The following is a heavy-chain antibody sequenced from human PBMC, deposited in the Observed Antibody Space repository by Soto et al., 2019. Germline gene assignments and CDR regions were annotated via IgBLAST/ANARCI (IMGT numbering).Heavy chain of an antibody. CDR2: IIPIFGTA. D-gene: IGHD6-19*01. J-gene: IGHJ3*02. CDR3: ARPPGWTHAFDI. CDR1: GGTFSSYA. Sequence: SVKVSCKASGGTFSSYAISWVRQAPGQGLEWMGGIIPIFGTANYAQKFQGRVTITADESTSTAYMELSSLRSEDTAVYYCARPPGWTHAFDIWGQGTMVTVSS. V-gene: IGHV1-69*13.